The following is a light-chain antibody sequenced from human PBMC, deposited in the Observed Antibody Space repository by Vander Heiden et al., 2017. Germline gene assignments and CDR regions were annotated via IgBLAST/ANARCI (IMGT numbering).Light chain of an antibody. CDR2: GAS. J-gene: IGKJ4*01. CDR1: ESVSKN. V-gene: IGKV3-15*01. CDR3: QQYNNRSPLS. Sequence: ETVMTQSPATLSVSPGQRATLSCRASESVSKNLAWYQHKPGQAPRLLIYGASTRATGIPGRFSGSGSGTELTLTISSLQSEDFAVYYCQQYNNRSPLSFGGGTKVEIK.